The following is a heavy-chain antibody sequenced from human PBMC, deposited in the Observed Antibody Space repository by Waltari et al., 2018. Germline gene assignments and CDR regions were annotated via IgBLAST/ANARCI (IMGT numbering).Heavy chain of an antibody. J-gene: IGHJ4*02. CDR2: INHSGST. CDR1: GGSFSGYY. CDR3: AREKIAARRGTFDY. Sequence: QVQLQQWGAGLLKPSETLSLTCAVYGGSFSGYYWSWIRQPPGKGLEWIGEINHSGSTNYDPTLKIRVTISVDTSKNQFSLKLSSVTAADTAVYYCAREKIAARRGTFDYWGQGTLVTVSS. V-gene: IGHV4-34*01. D-gene: IGHD6-6*01.